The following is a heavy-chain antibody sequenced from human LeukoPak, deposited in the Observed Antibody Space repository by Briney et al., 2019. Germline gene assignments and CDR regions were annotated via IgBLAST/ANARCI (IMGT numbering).Heavy chain of an antibody. Sequence: GGSLRLLCATSGFTFSSYWMHWVRHAPGKGLVWVSRINSDGSSTSYADSVEGLFTISRDNAKNTLYLQMNSLRAEDTAVYYCARGMYYDFWSDYYGMDVWGQGTTVTVSS. J-gene: IGHJ6*02. CDR1: GFTFSSYW. CDR3: ARGMYYDFWSDYYGMDV. V-gene: IGHV3-74*01. CDR2: INSDGSST. D-gene: IGHD3-3*01.